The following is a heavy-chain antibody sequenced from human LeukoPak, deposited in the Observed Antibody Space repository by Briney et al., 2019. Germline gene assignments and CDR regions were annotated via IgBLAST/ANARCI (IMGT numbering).Heavy chain of an antibody. V-gene: IGHV3-53*01. CDR3: ARARIAARLDFDY. Sequence: PGGSLRLSCAASGFTVSSNYMSWVRQAPGKGPEWVSVIYSGGSTYYADSVKGRLTISRDNSKNTLYLQMNSLRAEDTAVYYCARARIAARLDFDYWGQGTLVTVSS. CDR1: GFTVSSNY. J-gene: IGHJ4*02. D-gene: IGHD6-6*01. CDR2: IYSGGST.